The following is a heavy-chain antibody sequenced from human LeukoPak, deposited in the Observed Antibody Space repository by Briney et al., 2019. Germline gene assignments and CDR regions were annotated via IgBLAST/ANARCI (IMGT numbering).Heavy chain of an antibody. CDR1: GFTFSSYA. V-gene: IGHV3-30*04. CDR2: ISYDGSNK. Sequence: GSLRLSCATSGFTFSSYAMHWVRQAPGKGLEWVAVISYDGSNKYYADSVKGRFTISRDNSKNTLYLQMNSLRAEDTAVYYCARESIMGAHFDYWGQGTLVTVSS. D-gene: IGHD1-26*01. J-gene: IGHJ4*02. CDR3: ARESIMGAHFDY.